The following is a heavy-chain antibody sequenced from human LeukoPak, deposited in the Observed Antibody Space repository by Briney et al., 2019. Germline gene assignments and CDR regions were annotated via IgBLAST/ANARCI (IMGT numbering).Heavy chain of an antibody. CDR2: ISSSSSFI. Sequence: GGSLRLSCAASGFTFSSYNMNWVRQAPGKGLEWVSSISSSSSFIYYADSVKGRFTISRDNAKNSLYLQMNSLRAEDTAVYYCARGNYDTSGLNDYWGQGTLVTVSS. D-gene: IGHD3-22*01. J-gene: IGHJ4*02. V-gene: IGHV3-21*01. CDR3: ARGNYDTSGLNDY. CDR1: GFTFSSYN.